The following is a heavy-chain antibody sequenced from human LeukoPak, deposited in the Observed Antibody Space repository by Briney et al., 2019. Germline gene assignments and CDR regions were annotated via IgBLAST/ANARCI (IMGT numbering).Heavy chain of an antibody. V-gene: IGHV4-59*08. J-gene: IGHJ4*02. CDR3: ARGAAGTVPFDY. CDR1: GGSISSYY. D-gene: IGHD6-13*01. Sequence: SETLSLTCAVSGGSISSYYWSWIRQPPGKGLEWIGYTRYSGSTDYNPSLKTRVTISVDTSKNQFSLKLSSVTAADTAVYYCARGAAGTVPFDYWGQGTLVTVSS. CDR2: TRYSGST.